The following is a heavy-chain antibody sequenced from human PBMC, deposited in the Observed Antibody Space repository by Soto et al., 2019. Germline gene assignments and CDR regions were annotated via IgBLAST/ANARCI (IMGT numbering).Heavy chain of an antibody. Sequence: EVHLEESGGDLVQPGGSLRLSCSASGFIFGFDWMTWVRQAPGKGLEWVANIERHGNDKYYGDSVTGRFTISRDNAQNSLSLQMNNLRAEDTSVYFCARIRATDYEIDYWGQGTLVTVSS. D-gene: IGHD3-22*01. V-gene: IGHV3-7*03. CDR1: GFIFGFDW. CDR2: IERHGNDK. CDR3: ARIRATDYEIDY. J-gene: IGHJ4*02.